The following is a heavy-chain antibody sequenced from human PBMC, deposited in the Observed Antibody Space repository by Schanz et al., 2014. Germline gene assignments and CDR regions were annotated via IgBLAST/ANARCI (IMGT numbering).Heavy chain of an antibody. CDR1: GGSFSGYY. J-gene: IGHJ4*02. CDR2: INQSGDT. Sequence: QVQLQQWGAGLLKPSETLSLTCAVSGGSFSGYYWSWIRQPPDTGLEWIGEINQSGDTNYNPSLKMGVTISVDTSNNQFSLKLRSVTAADTAVYYCARLYCSTPGCYVSPNGFAKDYWGQGTLVTVSS. D-gene: IGHD2-2*01. V-gene: IGHV4-34*01. CDR3: ARLYCSTPGCYVSPNGFAKDY.